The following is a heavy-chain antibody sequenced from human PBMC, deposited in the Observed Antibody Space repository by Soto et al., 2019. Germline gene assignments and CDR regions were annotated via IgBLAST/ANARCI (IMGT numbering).Heavy chain of an antibody. V-gene: IGHV3-21*01. CDR3: ARHTAFGYCSSTSCPKDY. Sequence: EVQLVESGGGLVKPGGSLRLSCAASGFTFSSYSMNWVRQAPGKGLEWVSSISSSSSYIYYADSVKGRFIISRDNAKNSLYLQMNSLRAEDTAVYYCARHTAFGYCSSTSCPKDYWGQGTLVTVSS. J-gene: IGHJ4*02. CDR2: ISSSSSYI. D-gene: IGHD2-2*03. CDR1: GFTFSSYS.